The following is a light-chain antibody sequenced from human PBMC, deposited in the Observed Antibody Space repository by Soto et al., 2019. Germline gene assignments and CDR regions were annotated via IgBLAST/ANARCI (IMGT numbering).Light chain of an antibody. Sequence: DIQMTQSPSSLSASVGERVTITCRASQSISSYLNWYQQKRGKAPKLXIYAAFSLQSGVRSRFSGSGAGTAFTLPISSLQPEDVATDYCQQSYSTTLTFGGGTKVDIK. J-gene: IGKJ4*01. V-gene: IGKV1-39*01. CDR2: AAF. CDR3: QQSYSTTLT. CDR1: QSISSY.